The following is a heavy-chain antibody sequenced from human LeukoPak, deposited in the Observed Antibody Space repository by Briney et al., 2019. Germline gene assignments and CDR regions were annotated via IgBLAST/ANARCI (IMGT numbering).Heavy chain of an antibody. CDR3: ALGMYRSGWRFDY. CDR1: GYSFTTYW. D-gene: IGHD6-19*01. V-gene: IGHV5-51*01. CDR2: IYPGDSDT. Sequence: GESLKISCQGSGYSFTTYWIGWVRQMPGKGLEWMGIIYPGDSDTRYSPSFQGQVTISADKSITTAYLQLSSLRASDTAMYYCALGMYRSGWRFDYWGQGTLVTVSP. J-gene: IGHJ4*02.